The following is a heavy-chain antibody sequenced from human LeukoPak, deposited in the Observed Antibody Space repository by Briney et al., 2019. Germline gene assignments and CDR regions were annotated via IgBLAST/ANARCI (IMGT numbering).Heavy chain of an antibody. D-gene: IGHD5-12*01. J-gene: IGHJ5*01. CDR2: VYYGRTT. CDR1: AGSFISSSHH. CDR3: VRHDGRGGATMGAFDS. Sequence: TSSATLSLTCTVSAGSFISSSHHWGWIRQSPGKGLEWIGTVYYGRTTYYNPSLDGRVTISLDTSANHFSLQLNSVTAADTAVYYCVRHDGRGGATMGAFDSWGQGSLVSVSS. V-gene: IGHV4-39*01.